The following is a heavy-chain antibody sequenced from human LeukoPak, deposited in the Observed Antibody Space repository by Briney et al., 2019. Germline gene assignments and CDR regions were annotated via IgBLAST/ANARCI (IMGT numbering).Heavy chain of an antibody. J-gene: IGHJ4*02. V-gene: IGHV3-7*03. CDR1: GFIFKKYW. CDR2: IKEDGSET. D-gene: IGHD3-16*02. CDR3: TNGDEITFGGLIVIQPSDY. Sequence: GGSLRLSCGASGFIFKKYWMNWVRQVPGRGLECLANIKEDGSETYYADSVKGRFTISRDDSKNTLYLQMNSLKTEDTAVYYSTNGDEITFGGLIVIQPSDYWGQGTLVTVSS.